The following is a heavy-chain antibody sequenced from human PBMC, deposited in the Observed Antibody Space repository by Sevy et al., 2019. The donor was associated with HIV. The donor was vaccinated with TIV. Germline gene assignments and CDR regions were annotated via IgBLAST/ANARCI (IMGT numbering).Heavy chain of an antibody. V-gene: IGHV5-51*01. J-gene: IGHJ4*02. D-gene: IGHD6-6*01. CDR1: GYSFTSYW. CDR3: ARPGSSGYSSSVVDY. Sequence: GESLKISCKGSGYSFTSYWIGWVRQMPGKGLEWIGIIYPGDSDTRYSPSFQGQVTISADKSISTAYLQWSSLKASDTAMYYCARPGSSGYSSSVVDYWGQGTLVTVSS. CDR2: IYPGDSDT.